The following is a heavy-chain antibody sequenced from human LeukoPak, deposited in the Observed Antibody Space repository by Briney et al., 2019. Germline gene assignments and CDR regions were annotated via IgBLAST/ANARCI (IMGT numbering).Heavy chain of an antibody. CDR3: ANYKMGYDSSGYLRDY. Sequence: AGGSLRLSCAASGFTFKNSAMSWVRQAPGKGLEWVSAISGSGGSTYYADSVKGRFTISRDNSKNTLYLQMNSLRAEDTAVYYCANYKMGYDSSGYLRDYWGQGTLVTVSS. V-gene: IGHV3-23*01. J-gene: IGHJ4*02. CDR2: ISGSGGST. D-gene: IGHD3-22*01. CDR1: GFTFKNSA.